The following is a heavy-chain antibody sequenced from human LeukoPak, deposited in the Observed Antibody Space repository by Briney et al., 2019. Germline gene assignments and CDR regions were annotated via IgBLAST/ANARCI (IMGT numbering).Heavy chain of an antibody. CDR3: ARAVRRMVRGVIIISPPDY. CDR1: GYTFTSYY. Sequence: ASVKVSCKASGYTFTSYYMHWVRQAPGQGLEWMGRINPNSGGTNYAQKLQGRVTMTTDTSTSTAYMELRSLRSDDTAVYYCARAVRRMVRGVIIISPPDYWGQGTLVTVSS. D-gene: IGHD3-10*01. J-gene: IGHJ4*02. V-gene: IGHV1-2*06. CDR2: INPNSGGT.